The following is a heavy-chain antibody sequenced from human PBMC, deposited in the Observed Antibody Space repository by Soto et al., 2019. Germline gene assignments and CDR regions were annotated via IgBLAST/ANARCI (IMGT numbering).Heavy chain of an antibody. D-gene: IGHD2-8*01. V-gene: IGHV3-23*01. CDR1: GFTFSSYS. Sequence: GGSLRLSCAASGFTFSSYSMSWVRQAPGKGLEWVSAISGSGGSTYYADSVKGRFTISRDNSKNTLYLQMNSLRAEDTAVYYCAKGSVLMVYAPGLWYYMDVWGKGTTVTVSS. CDR2: ISGSGGST. J-gene: IGHJ6*03. CDR3: AKGSVLMVYAPGLWYYMDV.